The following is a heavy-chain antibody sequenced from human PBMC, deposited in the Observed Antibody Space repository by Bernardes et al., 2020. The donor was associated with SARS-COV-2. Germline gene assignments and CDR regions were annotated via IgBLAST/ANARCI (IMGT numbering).Heavy chain of an antibody. Sequence: GSLRLSCAGSGFTFRSHGMHWVRQAPGKGLEWVAVIWFDGSDKYYADSVKGRFTVSRDNSNSIMYLEMNSLRAEDTAVYYCARDRYFPGAFDIWGQGTMVTVSS. D-gene: IGHD3-16*02. V-gene: IGHV3-33*08. J-gene: IGHJ3*02. CDR3: ARDRYFPGAFDI. CDR1: GFTFRSHG. CDR2: IWFDGSDK.